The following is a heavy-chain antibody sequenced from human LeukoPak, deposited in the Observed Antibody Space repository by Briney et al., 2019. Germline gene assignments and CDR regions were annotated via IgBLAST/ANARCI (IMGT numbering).Heavy chain of an antibody. D-gene: IGHD3-10*01. V-gene: IGHV3-23*01. Sequence: PGGSLRLSCAASGFTFSNYAMNWVRQAPGKGLEWVSGISGSGVISGSGVSTYYTDSVKGRFTISRDNSKNSLYLQMNTLRAEDTAVYYCARPLVWFGEPKGYYNYMDVWGKGTTVTVSS. CDR2: ISGSGVISGSGVST. J-gene: IGHJ6*03. CDR3: ARPLVWFGEPKGYYNYMDV. CDR1: GFTFSNYA.